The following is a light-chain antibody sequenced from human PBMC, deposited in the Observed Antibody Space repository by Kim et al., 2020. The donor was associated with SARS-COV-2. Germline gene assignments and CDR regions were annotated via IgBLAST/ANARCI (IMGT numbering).Light chain of an antibody. CDR1: QSISNW. V-gene: IGKV1-5*03. Sequence: DIQMTQSPSTLSASVGDRVTITCRASQSISNWLAWYQQKPGKAPKVLIYKASTLESGVPSRFSGSGSGTEFTLTISSLQPDDFATYYCKQSNPYPYTFGQGTKLEI. CDR2: KAS. J-gene: IGKJ2*01. CDR3: KQSNPYPYT.